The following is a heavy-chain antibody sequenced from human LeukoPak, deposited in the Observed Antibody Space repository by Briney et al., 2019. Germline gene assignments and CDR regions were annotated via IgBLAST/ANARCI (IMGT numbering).Heavy chain of an antibody. CDR1: GFTFSSYW. CDR3: ARDRVLLWFGELSIDAFDI. CDR2: ISSDGSST. D-gene: IGHD3-10*01. Sequence: GGSLRLSCAASGFTFSSYWMHWVRQAPGKGLVWVSRISSDGSSTIYADSVKGRFTISRDNAKNTLYLQMNSLRAEDTAVYYCARDRVLLWFGELSIDAFDIWGQGTMVTVSS. J-gene: IGHJ3*02. V-gene: IGHV3-74*01.